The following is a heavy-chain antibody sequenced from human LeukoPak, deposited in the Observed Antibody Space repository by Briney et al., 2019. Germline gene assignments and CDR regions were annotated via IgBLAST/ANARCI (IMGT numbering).Heavy chain of an antibody. V-gene: IGHV1-2*04. CDR2: INPNSGGT. J-gene: IGHJ3*02. CDR1: GYTFTGYY. CDR3: AKSLFTSATGTGRAFHI. Sequence: ASVKVSCKASGYTFTGYYMHWVRQAPGQGLEWMGWINPNSGGTNYAQKFQGWVTMTRDTSISTAYMELSRLRSDDTAGYYCAKSLFTSATGTGRAFHIWGQGTMVTVSS. D-gene: IGHD1-1*01.